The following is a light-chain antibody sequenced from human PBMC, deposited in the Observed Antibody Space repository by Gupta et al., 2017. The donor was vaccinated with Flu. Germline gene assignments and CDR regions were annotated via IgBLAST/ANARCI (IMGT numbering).Light chain of an antibody. V-gene: IGLV2-23*01. Sequence: QAAMTQPVSVSASPGQSITISCTGTSSDIGNYVFDSWYQRHPGKAPKLMIYEGTKRPSGVSSRFSGSKSGNTASLTISGLQAEDEADYYCCSYAGRYTVIFGGGTKLTVL. CDR3: CSYAGRYTVI. CDR2: EGT. J-gene: IGLJ2*01. CDR1: SSDIGNYVF.